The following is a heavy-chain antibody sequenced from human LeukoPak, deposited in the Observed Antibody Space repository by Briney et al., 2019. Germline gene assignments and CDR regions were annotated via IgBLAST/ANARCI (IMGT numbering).Heavy chain of an antibody. CDR2: ISAYNGNT. D-gene: IGHD3-22*01. Sequence: GASVKVSCKASGYTFTSYGISWVRQAPGQGLEWMGWISAYNGNTNYAQKLQGRVTMTTDTSTSTAYMELRSLRSDDTAVYYCARGPTYYYDSSGYYPFDYWGQGTLVTVSS. CDR1: GYTFTSYG. V-gene: IGHV1-18*01. CDR3: ARGPTYYYDSSGYYPFDY. J-gene: IGHJ4*02.